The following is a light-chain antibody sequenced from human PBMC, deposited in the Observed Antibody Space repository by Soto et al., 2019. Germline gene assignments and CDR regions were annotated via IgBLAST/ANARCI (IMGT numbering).Light chain of an antibody. CDR2: EVS. J-gene: IGLJ2*01. Sequence: QSALTQPASVSGSPGQSITISCTGTSSDVGSYNLVSWYQQHPGEAPKLMIYEVSKRPSGVSNRFSGSKSGNTASLTISGLQAEDEADHYCCSYAGSSTYLVFGGGTKLTVL. CDR3: CSYAGSSTYLV. CDR1: SSDVGSYNL. V-gene: IGLV2-23*02.